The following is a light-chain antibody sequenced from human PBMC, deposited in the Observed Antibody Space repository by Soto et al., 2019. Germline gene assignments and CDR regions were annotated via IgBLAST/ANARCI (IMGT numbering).Light chain of an antibody. CDR3: QQYNSYSRT. J-gene: IGKJ1*01. Sequence: DIQMTQSPSTLSASLGDRVTITCRASQSISSWLAWYQQKPGKAPKLLTYDASSLESGVPSRFSGSGSGTEFTLTISSLQPDDFATYYCQQYNSYSRTFGQGTKVDIK. V-gene: IGKV1-5*01. CDR1: QSISSW. CDR2: DAS.